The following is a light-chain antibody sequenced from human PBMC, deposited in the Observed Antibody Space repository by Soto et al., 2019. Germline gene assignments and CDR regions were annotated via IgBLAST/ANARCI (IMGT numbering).Light chain of an antibody. Sequence: QPASVSGSPGQSITISCTGTSSDVGAYNYVSWHQQHPGKAPKLMIFDVSNRPSGVSNRFSGSKSGNTASLTISGLQAEDEADYYCSSYTSSSTVVFGGGTKLTVL. CDR3: SSYTSSSTVV. V-gene: IGLV2-14*01. CDR1: SSDVGAYNY. CDR2: DVS. J-gene: IGLJ2*01.